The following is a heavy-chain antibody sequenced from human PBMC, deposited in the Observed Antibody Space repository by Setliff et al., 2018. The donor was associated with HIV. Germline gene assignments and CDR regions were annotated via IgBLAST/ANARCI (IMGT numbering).Heavy chain of an antibody. Sequence: GESLKISCKTSGYVFTSYWIGWVRQTPGKGLEWVGTIYPGNSDTRYSPSFQGQVTISADQSTSTTYLQVHNLKASDTATCYCARRDGRSMNAFEIWGPGTMVTVSS. CDR2: IYPGNSDT. V-gene: IGHV5-51*01. CDR3: ARRDGRSMNAFEI. D-gene: IGHD6-13*01. CDR1: GYVFTSYW. J-gene: IGHJ3*02.